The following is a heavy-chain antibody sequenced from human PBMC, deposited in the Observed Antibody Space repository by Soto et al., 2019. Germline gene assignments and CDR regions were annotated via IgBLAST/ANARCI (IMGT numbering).Heavy chain of an antibody. CDR2: ISSSSSTI. CDR3: ARDGYSSSLDY. CDR1: GFTFSSYS. V-gene: IGHV3-48*01. J-gene: IGHJ4*02. Sequence: PGGSLRLSCAASGFTFSSYSMNWVRQAPGKGLEWVSYISSSSSTIYYADSVKGRFTISRDNAKNSLYLQMNSLRAEDTAVYYCARDGYSSSLDYWGQGTLVTVSS. D-gene: IGHD6-6*01.